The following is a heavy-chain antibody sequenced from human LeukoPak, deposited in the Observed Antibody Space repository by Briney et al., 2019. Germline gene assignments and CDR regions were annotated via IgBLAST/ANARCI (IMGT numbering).Heavy chain of an antibody. J-gene: IGHJ4*02. V-gene: IGHV3-48*01. CDR3: AKLAKYFYGSETYYFFEH. CDR2: ISSSSSTI. Sequence: GGSLRLSCADSGFTFSSYSMNWVRQAPGKGLEWVSYISSSSSTIYYADSVKGRFTISRDNAKNSLYLQMNSLRAEDTAVYYCAKLAKYFYGSETYYFFEHWGQGTPVTASS. D-gene: IGHD3-10*01. CDR1: GFTFSSYS.